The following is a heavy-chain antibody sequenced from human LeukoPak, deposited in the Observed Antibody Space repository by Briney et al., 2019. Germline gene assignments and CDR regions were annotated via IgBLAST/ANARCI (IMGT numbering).Heavy chain of an antibody. Sequence: GGSLRLSCAASGFTFSDYYMSWIRQAPGKGLEWISYISSSSDYTNYADSVKGRFTISRDNAKNSLYLQMNSLRAEDTAVYYCARFGFGELLQYYFDYWGQGTLVTVSS. D-gene: IGHD3-10*01. CDR2: ISSSSDYT. V-gene: IGHV3-11*03. CDR1: GFTFSDYY. CDR3: ARFGFGELLQYYFDY. J-gene: IGHJ4*02.